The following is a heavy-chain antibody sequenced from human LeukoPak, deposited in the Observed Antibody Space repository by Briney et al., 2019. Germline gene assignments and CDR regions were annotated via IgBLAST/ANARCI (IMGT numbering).Heavy chain of an antibody. V-gene: IGHV3-48*01. D-gene: IGHD4/OR15-4a*01. J-gene: IGHJ4*02. Sequence: GGSLRLTCAASGFTFSSYSMNWVRQAPGKGLEWVSYISSSSSTIYYADSVKGRFTISRDNSKNTLYLQMNSLRAEDTAVYYCAKKRSQLTAIYYFDYWGQGTLVTVSS. CDR1: GFTFSSYS. CDR2: ISSSSSTI. CDR3: AKKRSQLTAIYYFDY.